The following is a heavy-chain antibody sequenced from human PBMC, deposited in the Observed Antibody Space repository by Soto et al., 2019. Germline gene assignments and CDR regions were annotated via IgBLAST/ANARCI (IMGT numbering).Heavy chain of an antibody. D-gene: IGHD3-9*01. Sequence: SETLSLTCTVSGVSVSSGDYYWSWIRQPPGKGLEWIGYIYYTGRTYYNPSLKSRVITSVDTSKNQFSLKLSSVTAAEKAVYYCARENSDILTGSPTHAFDIWGQGTMVTVSS. V-gene: IGHV4-30-4*01. CDR1: GVSVSSGDYY. CDR2: IYYTGRT. CDR3: ARENSDILTGSPTHAFDI. J-gene: IGHJ3*02.